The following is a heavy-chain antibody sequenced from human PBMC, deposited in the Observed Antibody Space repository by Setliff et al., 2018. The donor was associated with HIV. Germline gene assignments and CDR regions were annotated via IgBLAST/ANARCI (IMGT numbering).Heavy chain of an antibody. V-gene: IGHV4-4*07. CDR1: GGSISSYY. Sequence: SETLSLTCTASGGSISSYYWSWIRQPAGKGLEWIGRIYTSGSTNYNPSLKSRVTMSVDTSKNQFSLKLSSVTAADTAVYYCARGGAYCRGDCSNYYYYMDVWGKGTTVTVS. J-gene: IGHJ6*03. D-gene: IGHD2-21*02. CDR3: ARGGAYCRGDCSNYYYYMDV. CDR2: IYTSGST.